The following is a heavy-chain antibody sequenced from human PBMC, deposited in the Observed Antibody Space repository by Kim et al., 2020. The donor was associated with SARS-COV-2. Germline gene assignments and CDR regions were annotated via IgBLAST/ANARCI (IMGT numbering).Heavy chain of an antibody. Sequence: GSTYHAEAVKGRFTISRDKSKNTLYLEMNSLRAEDTAVYYCARDLGKMDVWGQGTTVTVSS. CDR2: GST. CDR3: ARDLGKMDV. J-gene: IGHJ6*02. V-gene: IGHV3-53*01. D-gene: IGHD1-1*01.